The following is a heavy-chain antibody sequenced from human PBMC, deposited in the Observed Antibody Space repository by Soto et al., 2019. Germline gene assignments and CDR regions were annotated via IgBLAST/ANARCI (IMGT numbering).Heavy chain of an antibody. CDR2: ISVYNGNT. J-gene: IGHJ4*02. CDR1: GYSFATSG. V-gene: IGHV1-18*01. CDR3: ARAGQYYDASGYAD. Sequence: QVKLVQSGTEAKKPGASIKVSCKASGYSFATSGMTWVRQAPGQGLEWLVWISVYNGNTNYDQNLQDRVTVSTDTSTNTAYLEVRNLRSDDTAVYYCARAGQYYDASGYADWGQGTLVTVSS. D-gene: IGHD3-22*01.